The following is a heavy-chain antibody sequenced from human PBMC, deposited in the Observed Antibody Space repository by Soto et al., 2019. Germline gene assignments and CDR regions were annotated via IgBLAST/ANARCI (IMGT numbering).Heavy chain of an antibody. Sequence: QVQLQESGPGLVKPSQTLFLTCTVSGDPISSGDYYWSWIRQPPGKGLEWIGYIYYSGTTYYSPSLKSRVTMSVDTSKNQFSLKLSSVTAADTAVYYCARAPYRGTNSRGALDMWGQGTMVTVSS. CDR2: IYYSGTT. CDR3: ARAPYRGTNSRGALDM. V-gene: IGHV4-30-4*01. D-gene: IGHD2-8*01. J-gene: IGHJ3*02. CDR1: GDPISSGDYY.